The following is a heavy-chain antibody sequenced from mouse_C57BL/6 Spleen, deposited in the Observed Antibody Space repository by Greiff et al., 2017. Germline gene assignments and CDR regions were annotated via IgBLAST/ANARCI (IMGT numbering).Heavy chain of an antibody. V-gene: IGHV1-26*01. CDR1: GYTFTDYY. CDR2: INPNNGGT. D-gene: IGHD1-1*01. J-gene: IGHJ2*01. Sequence: VQLQQSGPELVKPGASVKISCKASGYTFTDYYMNWVKQSHGKSLEWIGDINPNNGGTSYNQKFKGKATLTADKSSSTAYMELRSLTSEDSAVYYYDTYNYGSSYYFDYWGQGTTLTVSS. CDR3: DTYNYGSSYYFDY.